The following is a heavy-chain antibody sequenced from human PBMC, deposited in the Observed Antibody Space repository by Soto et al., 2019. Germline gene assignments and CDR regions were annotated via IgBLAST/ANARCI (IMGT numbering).Heavy chain of an antibody. D-gene: IGHD2-2*01. CDR2: IYYSGST. CDR3: ARLYCSSTSCYVEY. V-gene: IGHV4-59*01. Sequence: ETLSLTCTVSGGSISSYYWSWIRQPPGKGLEWIGYIYYSGSTNYNPSLKSRVTISVDTSKNQFSLKLSSVTAADTAVYYCARLYCSSTSCYVEYWGQGTLVTVSS. J-gene: IGHJ4*02. CDR1: GGSISSYY.